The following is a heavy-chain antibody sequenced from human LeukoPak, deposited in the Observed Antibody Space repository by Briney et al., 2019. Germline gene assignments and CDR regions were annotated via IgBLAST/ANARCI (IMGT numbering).Heavy chain of an antibody. CDR3: ARIKSSGWYYDY. D-gene: IGHD6-19*01. CDR1: GGSVYSGTYY. V-gene: IGHV4-61*01. CDR2: VYYSGST. Sequence: SETLSLTCIVSGGSVYSGTYYWSWVRQPPGKRLEWIGYVYYSGSTNYNPSLKSRVTISLDTSKNQFSLRLSSVTAADTAMYYCARIKSSGWYYDYWGQGTLVTVSS. J-gene: IGHJ4*02.